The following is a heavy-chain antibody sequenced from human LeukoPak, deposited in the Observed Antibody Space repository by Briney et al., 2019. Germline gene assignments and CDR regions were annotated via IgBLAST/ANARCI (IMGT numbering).Heavy chain of an antibody. J-gene: IGHJ4*02. CDR1: GGSFSGYY. Sequence: SETLSLTCAVYGGSFSGYYWSWIRQPPGKGLEWIGYIYYSGSTNYNPSLKSRVTISVDTSKNQFPLKLSSVTAADTAVYYCARVSGWTGYYFDYWGQGTLVTVSS. CDR2: IYYSGST. CDR3: ARVSGWTGYYFDY. V-gene: IGHV4-59*01. D-gene: IGHD6-19*01.